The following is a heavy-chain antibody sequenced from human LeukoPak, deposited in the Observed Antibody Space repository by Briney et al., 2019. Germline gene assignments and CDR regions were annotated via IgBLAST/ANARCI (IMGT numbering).Heavy chain of an antibody. D-gene: IGHD3-16*02. Sequence: KPSETLSLTCAVYGGSFSGYYWSWLRQPPGKGLEGIGEIDHSGSTNYNPSLKSRVTISVDTSKNQFSLKLSSVTAADTAVYYCARGYLYYYMDVWGKGTTVTVSS. V-gene: IGHV4-34*01. CDR3: ARGYLYYYMDV. J-gene: IGHJ6*03. CDR2: IDHSGST. CDR1: GGSFSGYY.